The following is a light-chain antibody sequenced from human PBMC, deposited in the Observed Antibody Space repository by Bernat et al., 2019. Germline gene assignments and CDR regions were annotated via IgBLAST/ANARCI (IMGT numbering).Light chain of an antibody. CDR1: SGSIAGNY. V-gene: IGLV6-57*04. Sequence: NFMLTQPHPVSESPGKTVTISCSRSSGSIAGNYVQWYQQRPGSAPTTVMYEDNQRPYGVPDRFSGSIDRTSNSSSLTIPALKTEDEADYCCQSYDHSVCVFGGGTKLTVL. CDR2: EDN. J-gene: IGLJ3*02. CDR3: QSYDHSVCV.